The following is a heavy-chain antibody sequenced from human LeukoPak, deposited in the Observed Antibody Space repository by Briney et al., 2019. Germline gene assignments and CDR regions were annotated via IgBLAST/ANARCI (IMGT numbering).Heavy chain of an antibody. CDR1: GFTLSTSY. Sequence: GGSLTLSCVASGFTLSTSYMSWFRQPPGKGLQGVARIKPDGGESNYVASVKGRFTISRDNAKNSVDLQMNSLRAEDSAIYHCARQTSPNAFEFWGPGTMVTVSS. J-gene: IGHJ3*01. CDR3: ARQTSPNAFEF. D-gene: IGHD2-2*01. V-gene: IGHV3-7*05. CDR2: IKPDGGES.